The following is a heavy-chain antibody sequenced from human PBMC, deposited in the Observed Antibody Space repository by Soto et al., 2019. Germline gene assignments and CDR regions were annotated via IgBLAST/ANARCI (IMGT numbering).Heavy chain of an antibody. CDR1: GGSINVHNYF. D-gene: IGHD1-26*01. Sequence: VQLQESGPGLVKPSQTLSLTCTVSGGSINVHNYFWSWIRHRPGKGLEWIGYISYIVLAYYSPSLESRVTISVDRSKNQFSLSLNSVTAADTAMYFCAREVLSPATSDAFDIWGQGTMVTVSS. J-gene: IGHJ3*02. V-gene: IGHV4-31*03. CDR2: ISYIVLA. CDR3: AREVLSPATSDAFDI.